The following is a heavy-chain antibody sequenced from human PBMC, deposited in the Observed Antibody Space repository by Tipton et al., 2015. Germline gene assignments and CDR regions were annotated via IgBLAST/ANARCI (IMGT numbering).Heavy chain of an antibody. D-gene: IGHD3-10*01. V-gene: IGHV4-38-2*01. CDR2: ISHSGNT. Sequence: LTCAVSAYSITSDYYWGWIRQPPGKGLEWIGSISHSGNTYYNPSLMSRVTISVDTSKNQFSLTLNSVTAADTAFYYCARKPVVRGAYYYFDYWGQGTLVTVSS. J-gene: IGHJ4*02. CDR3: ARKPVVRGAYYYFDY. CDR1: AYSITSDYY.